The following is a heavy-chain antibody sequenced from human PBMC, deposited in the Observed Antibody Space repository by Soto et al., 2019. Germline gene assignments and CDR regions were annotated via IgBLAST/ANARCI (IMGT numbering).Heavy chain of an antibody. V-gene: IGHV3-23*01. CDR2: VSGTGGSA. CDR3: ARGSAYSDYDLEY. J-gene: IGHJ4*02. Sequence: GGSLRLSCAASGFTFSSYAMTWVRQAPGKGLEWVSGVSGTGGSAYYADSVKGRFTISRDKSTNTLYLYLHMNSLRAEDTAVYYCARGSAYSDYDLEYWGQGTLVTVSS. D-gene: IGHD4-17*01. CDR1: GFTFSSYA.